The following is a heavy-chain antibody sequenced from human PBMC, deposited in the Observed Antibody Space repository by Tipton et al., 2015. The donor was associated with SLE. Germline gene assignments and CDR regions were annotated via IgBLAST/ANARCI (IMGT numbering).Heavy chain of an antibody. V-gene: IGHV3-30*04. CDR3: ARVLGSYYAFDY. CDR1: GFTFSTYD. D-gene: IGHD1-26*01. Sequence: SLRLSCAASGFTFSTYDMHWVRQAPGKGLEWVAVIPYDGSNKYYADSVKGRFTISRDNSKNTLYLQMNSLRAEDTAVYYCARVLGSYYAFDYWGQGTLVTVSS. CDR2: IPYDGSNK. J-gene: IGHJ4*02.